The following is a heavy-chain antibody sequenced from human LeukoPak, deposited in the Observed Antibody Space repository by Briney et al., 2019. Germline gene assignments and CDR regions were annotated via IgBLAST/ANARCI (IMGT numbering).Heavy chain of an antibody. CDR1: GGSISSGGYS. CDR2: IYHSGST. V-gene: IGHV4-30-2*01. Sequence: SQTLSLTCAVSGGSISSGGYSWSWIRQPPGKGLEWIGYIYHSGSTYYNPSLKSRVTISVDRSKNQFSLKLSSVTAADTAVYYCARGRPGCSSTSCYAHDYWGQGTLVTVSS. D-gene: IGHD2-2*01. J-gene: IGHJ4*02. CDR3: ARGRPGCSSTSCYAHDY.